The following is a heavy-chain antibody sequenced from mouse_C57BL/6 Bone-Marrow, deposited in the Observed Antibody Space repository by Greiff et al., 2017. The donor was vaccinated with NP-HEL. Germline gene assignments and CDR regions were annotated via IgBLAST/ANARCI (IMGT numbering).Heavy chain of an antibody. CDR3: ARLGRGDFDY. CDR1: GFTFSSYA. D-gene: IGHD4-1*01. Sequence: EVQLQESGGGLVKPGGSLKLSCAASGFTFSSYAMSWVRQTPEKRLEWVATISDGGSYTYYPDNVKGRFTISRDNAKNNLYLQMSHLKSEDTAMYYCARLGRGDFDYWGQGTTLTVSS. J-gene: IGHJ2*01. V-gene: IGHV5-4*01. CDR2: ISDGGSYT.